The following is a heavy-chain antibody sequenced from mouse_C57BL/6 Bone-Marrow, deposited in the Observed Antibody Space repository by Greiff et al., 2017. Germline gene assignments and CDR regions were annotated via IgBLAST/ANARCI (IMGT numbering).Heavy chain of an antibody. Sequence: VKVVESDAELVKPGASVKISCKVSGYTFTDHTIHWMQQRPEQGLEWIGYIYPRDGSTKYNAEFKGKATLTADKSYSTAYMQLNSLTSEDSAVYYFARRSLCDGYYRFCDYWGQGTTLTVSS. CDR1: GYTFTDHT. D-gene: IGHD2-3*01. CDR3: ARRSLCDGYYRFCDY. CDR2: IYPRDGST. V-gene: IGHV1-78*01. J-gene: IGHJ2*01.